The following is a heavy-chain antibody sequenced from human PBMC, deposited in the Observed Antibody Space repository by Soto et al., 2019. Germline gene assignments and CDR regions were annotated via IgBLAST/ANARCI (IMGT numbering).Heavy chain of an antibody. CDR1: XXXVXSXSXY. V-gene: IGHV4-61*01. Sequence: QVQLQESGPGXVXXXXXXSLXXXVSXXXVXSXSXYXSWIRQPPGKGLEWIGYIYYSGSTNYNPSLKSRVTISVDTSKNQFSPKLSSVTAADTAVYXXAREXGXXXXYGMDVWGQGTTVTVSS. J-gene: IGHJ6*02. CDR3: AREXGXXXXYGMDV. CDR2: IYYSGST.